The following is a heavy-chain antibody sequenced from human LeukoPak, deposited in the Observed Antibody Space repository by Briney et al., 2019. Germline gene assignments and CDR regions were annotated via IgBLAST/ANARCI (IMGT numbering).Heavy chain of an antibody. CDR3: ARGRRRYCSSTSCHLIAFDL. CDR1: GGTFSSYA. D-gene: IGHD2-2*01. V-gene: IGHV1-69*05. Sequence: ASVKVSCKASGGTFSSYAISWVRQAPGQGLEWMGGIIPIFGTANYAQKFQGRVTITTDESTSTAYMELSSLRSEDTAVYYCARGRRRYCSSTSCHLIAFDLWGRGTLVTVSS. J-gene: IGHJ2*01. CDR2: IIPIFGTA.